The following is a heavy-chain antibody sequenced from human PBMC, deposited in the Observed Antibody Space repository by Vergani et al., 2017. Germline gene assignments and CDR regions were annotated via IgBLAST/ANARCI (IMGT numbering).Heavy chain of an antibody. V-gene: IGHV5-51*03. J-gene: IGHJ5*02. CDR2: IYAGDSDV. Sequence: EVQLVQSGAEVKKPGESLKISCQGSGYSITNYWIAWVRQRPGKGLEWMGIIYAGDSDVRYSPSCQGKVTMSVDKSLITAYLQWSSLKAADTATYYCAKTHALSSLDSSYNWFDPWGQGTQVTVSS. CDR1: GYSITNYW. D-gene: IGHD2-21*01. CDR3: AKTHALSSLDSSYNWFDP.